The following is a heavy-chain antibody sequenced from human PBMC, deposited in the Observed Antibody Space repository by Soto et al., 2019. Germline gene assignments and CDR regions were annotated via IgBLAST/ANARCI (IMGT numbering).Heavy chain of an antibody. D-gene: IGHD3-10*01. V-gene: IGHV1-3*01. J-gene: IGHJ4*02. CDR3: AREVPGVTSFDY. CDR2: INAGVDGT. Sequence: QVQLVQSGPEMMQPGASVKVSCKASGYASLSYAMHWVRQVHGQVYEWLGWINAGVDGTMYSERFQGRFQITRDTSANTVYMELNALTSEDTAVYYCAREVPGVTSFDYWGQGTLVIVSS. CDR1: GYASLSYA.